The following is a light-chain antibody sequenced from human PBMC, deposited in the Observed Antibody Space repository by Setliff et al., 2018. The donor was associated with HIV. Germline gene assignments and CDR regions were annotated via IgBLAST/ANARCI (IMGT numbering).Light chain of an antibody. Sequence: ELTQPPSVSVAPGKTARITCGGHNIGSKSVHWYQQKPGQAPVVVVYDDTHRPSEIPERFSGSNSGNTATLAISRVEAGDEADYFCQLWDSSSDHYVFGSGTKGTVL. CDR1: NIGSKS. CDR3: QLWDSSSDHYV. V-gene: IGLV3-21*03. CDR2: DDT. J-gene: IGLJ1*01.